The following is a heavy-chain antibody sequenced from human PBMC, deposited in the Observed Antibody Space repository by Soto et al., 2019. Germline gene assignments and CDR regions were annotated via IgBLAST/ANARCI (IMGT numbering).Heavy chain of an antibody. CDR1: GGSISSSKW. V-gene: IGHV4-4*02. CDR2: IYHSGST. J-gene: IGHJ6*02. CDR3: ASVRGGYYYYNMDV. Sequence: SETLSPTCAVSGGSISSSKWWGWVRQPPGKGLEWIGEIYHSGSTNYNPSLKSRVTISVDKSKNQFSLKLSSVTAADTAVYYCASVRGGYYYYNMDVWGQGTTVTVSS. D-gene: IGHD3-10*02.